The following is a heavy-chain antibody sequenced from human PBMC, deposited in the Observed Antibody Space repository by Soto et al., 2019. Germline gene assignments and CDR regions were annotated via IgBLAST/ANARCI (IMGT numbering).Heavy chain of an antibody. CDR3: ARGRGSGGSWAPPGEYYFDY. CDR1: GGSISSGGYY. V-gene: IGHV4-31*03. CDR2: IYYSGST. J-gene: IGHJ4*02. Sequence: PSETLSLTCTVSGGSISSGGYYWSWIRQHPGKGLEWIGYIYYSGSTYYNPSLKSRVTISVDTSKNQFSLKLSSVTAADTAVYYCARGRGSGGSWAPPGEYYFDYWGQGTLVTVSS. D-gene: IGHD2-15*01.